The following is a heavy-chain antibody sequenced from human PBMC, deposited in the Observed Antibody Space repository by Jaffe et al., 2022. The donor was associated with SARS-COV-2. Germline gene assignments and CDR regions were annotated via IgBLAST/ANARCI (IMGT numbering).Heavy chain of an antibody. Sequence: EVQVVESGGGLVQPGGSLRLSCAASGFTLSRYWMHWVRQAPGKGLVWVSRLTSDLSTTTYADSVKGRFTISRDNAKNTLYLQMNSLRAEDTAVYYCARDQRTDIVPPGGMDVWGQGTTVTVSS. J-gene: IGHJ6*02. V-gene: IGHV3-74*01. CDR1: GFTLSRYW. CDR3: ARDQRTDIVPPGGMDV. CDR2: LTSDLSTT. D-gene: IGHD5-12*01.